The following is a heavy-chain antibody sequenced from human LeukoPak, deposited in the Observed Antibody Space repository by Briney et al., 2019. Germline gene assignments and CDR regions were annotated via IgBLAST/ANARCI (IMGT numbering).Heavy chain of an antibody. J-gene: IGHJ4*02. Sequence: GGSLRLSCAASGFTFSSYAMSWVRQAPGKGLEWVSAISGSGGSTYYADSVKGRFTISGDNSKNTLYLQMNSLRAEDTAVYYCAKVGRWGYGLDWYWGQGTLVTVSS. CDR1: GFTFSSYA. CDR3: AKVGRWGYGLDWY. D-gene: IGHD5-12*01. V-gene: IGHV3-23*01. CDR2: ISGSGGST.